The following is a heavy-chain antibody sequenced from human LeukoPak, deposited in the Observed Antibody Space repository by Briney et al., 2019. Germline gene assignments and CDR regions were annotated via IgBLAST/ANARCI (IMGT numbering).Heavy chain of an antibody. J-gene: IGHJ4*02. V-gene: IGHV3-21*01. D-gene: IGHD5-18*01. Sequence: GGPLRLSCAVSGLTFSTYSMTWVRQGPGKGLEWVSSISSSSSYIYYADSVKGRFTISRDNAKNSLYLQINSLRAEDTAVYYCARDGGGYSYGGPHDYWGQGTLVTVSS. CDR3: ARDGGGYSYGGPHDY. CDR1: GLTFSTYS. CDR2: ISSSSSYI.